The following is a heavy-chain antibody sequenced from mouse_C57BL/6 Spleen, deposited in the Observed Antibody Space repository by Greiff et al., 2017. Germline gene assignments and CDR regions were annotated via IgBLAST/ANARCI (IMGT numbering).Heavy chain of an antibody. Sequence: QVQLQQPGAELVMPGASVKLSCKASGYTFTSSWMHWVKQRPGQGLEWIGEIDPSDSYTNYNQKFKGKSTLTVDKSSSTAYMQLSSLTSEDSAVYYCARGGNPYYYAMDYWGQGTSVTVSS. D-gene: IGHD2-1*01. J-gene: IGHJ4*01. CDR3: ARGGNPYYYAMDY. CDR1: GYTFTSSW. CDR2: IDPSDSYT. V-gene: IGHV1-69*01.